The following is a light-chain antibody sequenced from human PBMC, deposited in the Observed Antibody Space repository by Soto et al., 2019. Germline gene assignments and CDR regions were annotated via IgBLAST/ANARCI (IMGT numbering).Light chain of an antibody. CDR1: QTISSN. CDR2: GAS. CDR3: QQYNNWPPFT. J-gene: IGKJ3*01. Sequence: DIVMTQSPATLSVSPGERATLSCRASQTISSNLAWYQQKPGQTPRLLIYGASTRAAGIPARFSGSGSGTDFTLTITSLQSEDSAVYYCQQYNNWPPFTFGPGTKVDIK. V-gene: IGKV3-15*01.